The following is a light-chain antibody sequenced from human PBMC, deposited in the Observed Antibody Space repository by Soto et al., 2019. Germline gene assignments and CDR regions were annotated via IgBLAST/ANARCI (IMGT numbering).Light chain of an antibody. Sequence: EIVMTQSPATLSVSPGESATLSCWASQSVTGDLAWYQQQPGQAPRLFIYRASTRATGIPARFSGSGSGTEFTLTISSLQSEDFAVYYCQQYEKWPWTFGQGTKVDNK. CDR3: QQYEKWPWT. J-gene: IGKJ1*01. V-gene: IGKV3-15*01. CDR2: RAS. CDR1: QSVTGD.